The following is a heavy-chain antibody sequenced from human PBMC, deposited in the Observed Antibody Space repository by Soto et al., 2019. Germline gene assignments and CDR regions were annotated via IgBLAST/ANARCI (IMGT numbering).Heavy chain of an antibody. V-gene: IGHV3-30*18. CDR2: ISYDGSNS. CDR3: AKEGELSGSYYISSSYYFDY. Sequence: GGSLRLSCVAPGFTFSSYGMHWVRQAPGKGLEWVAIISYDGSNSYYADSVKGRFTISRDNSKNTLYLQMNSLRAEDTSVYYCAKEGELSGSYYISSSYYFDYWGQGTLVTVSS. D-gene: IGHD1-26*01. J-gene: IGHJ4*02. CDR1: GFTFSSYG.